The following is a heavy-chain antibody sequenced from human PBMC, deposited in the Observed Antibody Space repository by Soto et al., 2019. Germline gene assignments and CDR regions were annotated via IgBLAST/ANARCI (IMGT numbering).Heavy chain of an antibody. V-gene: IGHV3-21*01. CDR1: GFTFSSYS. Sequence: GGSLRLSCAASGFTFSSYSMNWVRQAPGKGLEWVSSISSSSSYIYYADSVKGRFTISRDNAKNSLYLQMNSLRAEDTAVCYCARDRIVGATTAYWGQGTLVTVSS. J-gene: IGHJ4*02. CDR2: ISSSSSYI. CDR3: ARDRIVGATTAY. D-gene: IGHD1-26*01.